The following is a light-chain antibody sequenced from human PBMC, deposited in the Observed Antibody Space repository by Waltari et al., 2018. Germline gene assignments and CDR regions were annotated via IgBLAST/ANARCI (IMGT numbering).Light chain of an antibody. CDR1: QVIGNT. V-gene: IGKV1-17*01. J-gene: IGKJ2*01. CDR3: LQYNSYPDT. Sequence: DIQMTQSPSSLSASVGDRVTITCRASQVIGNTLGWYQQKPGKAPKRLIYAASSLQSGVPSRFSGSGSGTEFTLTISSLQPEDFATFYCLQYNSYPDTFGQGTKLE. CDR2: AAS.